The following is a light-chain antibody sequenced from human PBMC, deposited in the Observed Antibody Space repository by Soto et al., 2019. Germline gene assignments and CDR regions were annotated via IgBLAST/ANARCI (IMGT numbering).Light chain of an antibody. CDR3: RRLISYRLA. CDR2: AAS. J-gene: IGKJ4*02. CDR1: QGVANY. Sequence: DRRVSQSPCFVSSCVGERISIGGRASQGVANYFAWYQQKPGKAPNLLIYAASTLQGGVPSRFSGSGSGTEISLRISILQPVDFASSYCRRLISYRLACGGGTKVDIK. V-gene: IGKV1-9*01.